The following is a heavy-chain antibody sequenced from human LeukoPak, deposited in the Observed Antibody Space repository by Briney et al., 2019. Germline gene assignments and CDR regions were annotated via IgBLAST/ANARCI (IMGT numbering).Heavy chain of an antibody. J-gene: IGHJ4*02. CDR2: FDPEDGET. CDR1: GYTLTELS. CDR3: ATAPRYYYDSSPIDY. Sequence: ASVKVSCKVSGYTLTELSMHWVRQAPGKGLEWMGGFDPEDGETIYAQKFQGRVTMTEDTSTDTAYMELSSLRSEDTAVYYCATAPRYYYDSSPIDYWGQGTLVTVSS. D-gene: IGHD3-22*01. V-gene: IGHV1-24*01.